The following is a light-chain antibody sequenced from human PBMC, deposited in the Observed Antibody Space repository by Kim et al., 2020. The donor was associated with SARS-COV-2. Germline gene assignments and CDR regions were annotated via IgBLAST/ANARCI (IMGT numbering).Light chain of an antibody. CDR1: KLGDKY. CDR3: QAWDSSIWV. Sequence: SYELTQPHSVSVSPGQTASITCSGDKLGDKYACWYQQKPGQSPVLVIYQDSKRPSGIPERFSGSNSGNTATLTISGTQAMDEADYYCQAWDSSIWVFGGGTQLTVL. J-gene: IGLJ3*02. V-gene: IGLV3-1*01. CDR2: QDS.